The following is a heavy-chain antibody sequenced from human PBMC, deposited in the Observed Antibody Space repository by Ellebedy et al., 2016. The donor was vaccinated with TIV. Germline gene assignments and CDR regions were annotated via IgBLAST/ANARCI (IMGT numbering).Heavy chain of an antibody. D-gene: IGHD2-2*02. CDR2: INQDGTKT. CDR1: GFTFTDNW. J-gene: IGHJ6*02. Sequence: GESLKISCAASGFTFTDNWMTWVRQTPGKGLEWVAHINQDGTKTSYVDSVKGRFSISRDNAKNSLYLQVNSLSGEDTAVYYWVKYLSRAMDFWGQGTPVTVSS. CDR3: VKYLSRAMDF. V-gene: IGHV3-7*03.